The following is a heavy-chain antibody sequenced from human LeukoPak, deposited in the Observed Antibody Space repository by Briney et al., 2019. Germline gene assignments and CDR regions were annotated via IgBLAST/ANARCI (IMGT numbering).Heavy chain of an antibody. D-gene: IGHD5-24*01. Sequence: GGSLRLSCAASGFTFSSYWMSWVRQAPGKGQEGVAKIKQDGSEKYYVDSVKGRFTISRDNAKNSLYLQMNSLRAEDTAVYYCARDRHHGSRHDYWGQGTLVTVSS. J-gene: IGHJ4*02. CDR3: ARDRHHGSRHDY. CDR1: GFTFSSYW. CDR2: IKQDGSEK. V-gene: IGHV3-7*01.